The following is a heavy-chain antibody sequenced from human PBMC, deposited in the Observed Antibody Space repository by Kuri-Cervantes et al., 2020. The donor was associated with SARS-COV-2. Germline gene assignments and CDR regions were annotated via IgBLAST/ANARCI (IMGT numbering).Heavy chain of an antibody. V-gene: IGHV4-39*07. CDR3: ARGYYYYYYMDV. Sequence: GSLRLSCTVSGGSISSSSYYWGWIRQPPGEGLEWIGSIYYSGSTYYNPSLKSRVTISVDTSKNQFSLKLSPVTAADTAVYYCARGYYYYYYMDVWGKGTTVTVSS. J-gene: IGHJ6*03. CDR2: IYYSGST. CDR1: GGSISSSSYY.